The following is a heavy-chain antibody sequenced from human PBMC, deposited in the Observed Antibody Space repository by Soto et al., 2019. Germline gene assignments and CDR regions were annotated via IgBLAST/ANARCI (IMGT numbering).Heavy chain of an antibody. CDR3: AASDCSSTSCYQMSETNYAFDI. J-gene: IGHJ3*02. Sequence: GGSLRLSCAASGFTFSSYAMSWVRQAPGKGLEWVSAISGSGGSTYYADSVKGRFTISRDNSKNTLYLQMNSLRAEDTAVYYCAASDCSSTSCYQMSETNYAFDIWGQGTMVPVS. CDR1: GFTFSSYA. CDR2: ISGSGGST. V-gene: IGHV3-23*01. D-gene: IGHD2-2*01.